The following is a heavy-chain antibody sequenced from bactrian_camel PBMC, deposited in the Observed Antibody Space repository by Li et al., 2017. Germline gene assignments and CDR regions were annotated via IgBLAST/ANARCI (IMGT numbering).Heavy chain of an antibody. CDR1: ITGRRT. J-gene: IGHJ4*01. Sequence: QLVESGGGSVQAGGSLRLSCAGITGRRTMGWFRQAPGKERERVALIARDGSTSYADPVKGRFTISKDYARITLYLQMNSLKPEDTAMYYCAADSGLVLGLSPSFYNFWGQGTQVTVS. D-gene: IGHD2*01. CDR3: AADSGLVLGLSPSFYNF. CDR2: IARDGST. V-gene: IGHV3S53*01.